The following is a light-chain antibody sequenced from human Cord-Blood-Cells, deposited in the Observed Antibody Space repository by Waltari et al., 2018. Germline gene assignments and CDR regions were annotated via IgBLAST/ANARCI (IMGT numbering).Light chain of an antibody. CDR1: SSDVGGYNY. CDR3: CSYAGSYTYV. Sequence: QSALTQPRSVSGSPGQSVTISCTGTSSDVGGYNYVSWYQQHPGKAPKPMIYDVSKRPSGFPDRFSGSKSGNTASLTISGLQAEDEADYYCCSYAGSYTYVFGTGTKVTV. J-gene: IGLJ1*01. CDR2: DVS. V-gene: IGLV2-11*01.